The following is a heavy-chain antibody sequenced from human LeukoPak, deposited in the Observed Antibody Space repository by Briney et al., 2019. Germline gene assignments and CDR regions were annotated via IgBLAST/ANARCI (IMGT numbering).Heavy chain of an antibody. CDR2: INPNSGGT. Sequence: ASVKVSCKASGYTSTGYYMHWVRQAPGQGLEWMGWINPNSGGTNYAQKFQGRVTMTRDTSISTAYMELSRLRSDDTAVYYCARVVHYYDSSGNAFDIWGQGTMVTVSS. J-gene: IGHJ3*02. CDR3: ARVVHYYDSSGNAFDI. D-gene: IGHD3-22*01. V-gene: IGHV1-2*02. CDR1: GYTSTGYY.